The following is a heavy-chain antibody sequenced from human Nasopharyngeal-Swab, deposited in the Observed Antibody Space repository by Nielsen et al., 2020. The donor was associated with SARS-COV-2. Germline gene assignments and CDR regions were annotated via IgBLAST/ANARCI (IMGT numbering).Heavy chain of an antibody. CDR3: ARGGGWYGFDY. CDR2: KKQDGSEK. J-gene: IGHJ4*02. V-gene: IGHV3-7*01. Sequence: GESLKISCAASGFTFSSYWMTWVRQAPGKGLEWVANKKQDGSEKYYVDSVKGRFSISRDNTKNSLYLQMNSLRAEDTAVYYCARGGGWYGFDYWGQGTLVTVSS. D-gene: IGHD6-19*01. CDR1: GFTFSSYW.